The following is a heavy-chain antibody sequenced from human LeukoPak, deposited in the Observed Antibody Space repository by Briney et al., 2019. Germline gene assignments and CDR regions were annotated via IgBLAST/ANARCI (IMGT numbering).Heavy chain of an antibody. V-gene: IGHV3-23*01. J-gene: IGHJ4*02. D-gene: IGHD3-3*01. Sequence: GGSLRLSCAAPGFTFSSYAMSWVRQAPGKGLEWVSAISGSGGSTYYADSVKGRFTISRDNSKNTLYLQMNSLRAEDTAVYYCAKGSYDFWSGYQDYWGQGTLVTVSS. CDR3: AKGSYDFWSGYQDY. CDR2: ISGSGGST. CDR1: GFTFSSYA.